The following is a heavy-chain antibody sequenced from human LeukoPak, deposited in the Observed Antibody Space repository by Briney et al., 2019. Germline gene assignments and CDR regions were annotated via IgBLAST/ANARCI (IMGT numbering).Heavy chain of an antibody. CDR3: ARPLGTGPYSSGWDAFDI. Sequence: GESLKISCKGSGYSFTRYWIGWVRQMPGKGLEWMGIIYPGDSSRYNPSFQGQVTISGDKSISTAYLQWSSLKASDTAMYYCARPLGTGPYSSGWDAFDIWGQGTMVTVSS. J-gene: IGHJ3*02. CDR1: GYSFTRYW. D-gene: IGHD6-19*01. V-gene: IGHV5-51*01. CDR2: IYPGDSS.